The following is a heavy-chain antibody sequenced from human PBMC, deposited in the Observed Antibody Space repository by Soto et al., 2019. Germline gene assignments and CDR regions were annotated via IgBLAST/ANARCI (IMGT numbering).Heavy chain of an antibody. V-gene: IGHV3-23*01. CDR2: ISVSGGTT. Sequence: GGSLRLSCAASGFTFSSYAMTWVRQAPGKGLEWVSDISVSGGTTYYADSVRGRFTISRDNSMNTLYLQMNTLRAEDTAVYYCAKVSSSWYSGFFDFWGQGTLVTVS. CDR3: AKVSSSWYSGFFDF. J-gene: IGHJ4*02. D-gene: IGHD6-13*01. CDR1: GFTFSSYA.